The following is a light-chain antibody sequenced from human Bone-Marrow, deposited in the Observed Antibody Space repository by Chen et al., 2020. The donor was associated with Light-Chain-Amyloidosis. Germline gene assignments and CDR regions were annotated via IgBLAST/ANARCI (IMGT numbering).Light chain of an antibody. J-gene: IGLJ1*01. CDR2: EVT. CDR3: SSYTITNTLV. V-gene: IGLV2-14*01. CDR1: SSDVGGDIH. Sequence: QSALTQPASVSGSPGPSITISCPGTSSDVGGDIHVSWYQQHPDKAPKLMIYEVTNRPSWVPDRFSGSKYDNTASLTISGLQTEDEADYFCSSYTITNTLVFGSGTRVTVL.